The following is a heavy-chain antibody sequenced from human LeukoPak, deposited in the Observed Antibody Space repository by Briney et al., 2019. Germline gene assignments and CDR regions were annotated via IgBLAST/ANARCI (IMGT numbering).Heavy chain of an antibody. CDR1: GFTFSSYA. V-gene: IGHV3-23*01. CDR2: ISGSGGST. J-gene: IGHJ4*02. D-gene: IGHD5-18*01. Sequence: GGSLRLFCAASGFTFSSYAMSWVRQAPGKGLEWVSAISGSGGSTYYADSVKGRFTISRDNSKNTLYLQMNSLRAEDTAVYYCAKDKGQLMYYFDYWGQGTLVTVSS. CDR3: AKDKGQLMYYFDY.